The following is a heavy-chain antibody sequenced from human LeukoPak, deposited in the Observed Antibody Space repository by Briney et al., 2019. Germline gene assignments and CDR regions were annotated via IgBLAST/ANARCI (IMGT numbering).Heavy chain of an antibody. D-gene: IGHD2-8*01. J-gene: IGHJ6*02. CDR1: GVSVSSKNW. V-gene: IGHV4-4*02. Sequence: SGTLSLTCAVSGVSVSSKNWWNWVRQAPGKGLEWIGEISHNGSPKYTPSLKNRVTISLDKSKNQFSLTLNSVSAADTAVYYCARDRCMVSGLFFYHYGLDVWGRGTTVTVSS. CDR2: ISHNGSP. CDR3: ARDRCMVSGLFFYHYGLDV.